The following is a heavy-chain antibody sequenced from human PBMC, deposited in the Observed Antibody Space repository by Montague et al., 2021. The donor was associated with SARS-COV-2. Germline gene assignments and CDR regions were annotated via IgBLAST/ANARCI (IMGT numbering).Heavy chain of an antibody. D-gene: IGHD5-18*01. J-gene: IGHJ4*02. V-gene: IGHV4-39*01. Sequence: SETLSLTCTVTGGPISGSSYYWGWIRQSPGKGLEWIGSVYYSGNTYYSPSLKSRLTISVDTSKNQFSLKLNSVTAADTALYYCARREYSYGWVDWSQGTLVTVSS. CDR1: GGPISGSSYY. CDR2: VYYSGNT. CDR3: ARREYSYGWVD.